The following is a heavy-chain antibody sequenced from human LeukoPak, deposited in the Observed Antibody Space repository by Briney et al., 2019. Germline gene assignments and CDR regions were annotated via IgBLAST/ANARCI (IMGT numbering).Heavy chain of an antibody. D-gene: IGHD3-22*01. CDR3: ARGRDSSGYYLHY. Sequence: SETLSLTCAVYGGSFSGYYWSWIRQPPVKGLEWIGEINHSGSTNYNPSLKSRVTISVDTSKNQFSLKLSSVTAADTAVYYCARGRDSSGYYLHYWGQGTLVTVSS. CDR2: INHSGST. CDR1: GGSFSGYY. V-gene: IGHV4-34*01. J-gene: IGHJ4*02.